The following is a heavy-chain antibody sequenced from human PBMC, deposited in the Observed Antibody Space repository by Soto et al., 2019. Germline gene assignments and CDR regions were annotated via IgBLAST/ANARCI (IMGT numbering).Heavy chain of an antibody. J-gene: IGHJ5*02. CDR2: IIPILGIA. Sequence: QVQLVQSGAEVKKPGSSVKVSCKASGGTFSSYTISWVRQAPGQGLELMGRIIPILGIANYAQKFQGRVTITADKSTSTAYIELSSLRSDDTAGYYCVRNQLEDEWDWFDPWGQGTLVTVSS. V-gene: IGHV1-69*02. CDR1: GGTFSSYT. D-gene: IGHD1-1*01. CDR3: VRNQLEDEWDWFDP.